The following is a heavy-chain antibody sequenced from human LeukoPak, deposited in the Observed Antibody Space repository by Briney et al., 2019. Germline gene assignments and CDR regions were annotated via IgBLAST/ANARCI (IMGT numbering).Heavy chain of an antibody. Sequence: PSETLSLTCAVSGYSISSGYYWGWIRQPPGKGLEWIGSIYHSGSTYYNPSLKSRVTISVDTSKNQFSLKLSSVTAADTAVYYCASATKGVVAASDAFEIWGQGTMVSVSS. CDR1: GYSISSGYY. D-gene: IGHD2-15*01. CDR2: IYHSGST. CDR3: ASATKGVVAASDAFEI. J-gene: IGHJ3*02. V-gene: IGHV4-38-2*01.